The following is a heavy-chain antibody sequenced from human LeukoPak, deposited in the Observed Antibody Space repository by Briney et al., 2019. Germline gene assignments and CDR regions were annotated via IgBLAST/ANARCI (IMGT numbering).Heavy chain of an antibody. CDR2: ITGSGGTT. Sequence: GGSLRLSCAASQFTFSHYGMAWVRQAPGKGLEWVSAITGSGGTTYYADSVKGRFTISRDNSKNTVSLQMNSLRAEDTAIYYCAKMQGYFDYWGQGALVTVSS. J-gene: IGHJ4*02. V-gene: IGHV3-23*01. CDR1: QFTFSHYG. CDR3: AKMQGYFDY.